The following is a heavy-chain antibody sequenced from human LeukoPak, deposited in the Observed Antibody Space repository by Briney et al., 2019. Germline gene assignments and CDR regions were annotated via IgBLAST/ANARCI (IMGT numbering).Heavy chain of an antibody. CDR1: GGTFSNYT. J-gene: IGHJ6*03. CDR3: ASRANIAARPSTYYYMDV. CDR2: ITPIVGSP. D-gene: IGHD6-6*01. Sequence: SVKVSCKASGGTFSNYTLTWVRQAPGHGLEWMGGITPIVGSPKYAQSFQGRLTITTDESTSTAYMELSSLRSEDTAVYYCASRANIAARPSTYYYMDVWGKGTTVTVSS. V-gene: IGHV1-69*16.